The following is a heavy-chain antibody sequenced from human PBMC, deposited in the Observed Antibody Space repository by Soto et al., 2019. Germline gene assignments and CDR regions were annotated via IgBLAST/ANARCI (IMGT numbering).Heavy chain of an antibody. D-gene: IGHD3-3*01. Sequence: GASVKVSCKASGYTFTGYYMHWVRQAPGQGLEWMAWINPNSGGTNYAQKFQGWVTMTRDTSISTAYMELSRLRSDDTAVYYCARASRITIFGVVIPTIRQNRDAFDIWGQGTMVT. J-gene: IGHJ3*02. CDR2: INPNSGGT. CDR1: GYTFTGYY. V-gene: IGHV1-2*04. CDR3: ARASRITIFGVVIPTIRQNRDAFDI.